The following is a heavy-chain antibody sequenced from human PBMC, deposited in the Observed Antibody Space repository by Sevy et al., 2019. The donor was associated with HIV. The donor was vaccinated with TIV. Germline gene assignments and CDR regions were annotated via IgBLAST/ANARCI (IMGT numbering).Heavy chain of an antibody. CDR1: GFTFSSYA. D-gene: IGHD2-8*02. J-gene: IGHJ4*02. V-gene: IGHV3-23*01. Sequence: GGSLRLSCAASGFTFSSYAMSWVRQAPGKGLEWVSGISGSGGSTYYADSVKDRFTISRDNTKNTLYLQMNSLRAEDTAVYYCADERRLPRRAYCIDYWGQGTLVTVSS. CDR2: ISGSGGST. CDR3: ADERRLPRRAYCIDY.